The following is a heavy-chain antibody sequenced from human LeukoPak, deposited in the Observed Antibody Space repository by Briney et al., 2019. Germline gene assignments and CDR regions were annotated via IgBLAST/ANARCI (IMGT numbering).Heavy chain of an antibody. CDR1: GGSISSSSCY. CDR3: ARVHEDGSGSYYPRDKRYYFDY. CDR2: IYTSGST. J-gene: IGHJ4*02. Sequence: SETLSLTCTVSGGSISSSSCYWSWIRQPVGKGLEWIGRIYTSGSTNYNPSLKSRVTMSVDTSKNQFSLKLSSVTAADTAVYYCARVHEDGSGSYYPRDKRYYFDYWGQGTLVTVSS. D-gene: IGHD3-10*01. V-gene: IGHV4-61*02.